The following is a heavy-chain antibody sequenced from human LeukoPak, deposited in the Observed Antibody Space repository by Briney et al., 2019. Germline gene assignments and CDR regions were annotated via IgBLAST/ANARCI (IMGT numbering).Heavy chain of an antibody. Sequence: GGSLRLSCAASGFTFSSYEMNWVRQAPGKGLEWVAYISSSGSTIYYADSVKGRFTISRDNAKNSLYLQMNSLRAEDTAVYYCARAVDYGDPNWFDPWGQGTLVTVSS. J-gene: IGHJ5*02. CDR1: GFTFSSYE. D-gene: IGHD4-17*01. V-gene: IGHV3-48*03. CDR3: ARAVDYGDPNWFDP. CDR2: ISSSGSTI.